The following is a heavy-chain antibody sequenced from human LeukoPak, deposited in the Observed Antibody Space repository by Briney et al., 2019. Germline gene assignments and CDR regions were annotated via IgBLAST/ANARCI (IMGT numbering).Heavy chain of an antibody. V-gene: IGHV3-30*18. CDR3: AKAHQRYFDWLPQLDY. D-gene: IGHD3-9*01. J-gene: IGHJ4*02. CDR2: ISYDGSNK. CDR1: GFTFSSYG. Sequence: GRSLRLSCAASGFTFSSYGMHWVRQAPGKGLEWVAVISYDGSNKYYADSVKGRFTIFRDNSKNTLYLQMNSLRAEDTAVYYCAKAHQRYFDWLPQLDYWGQGTLVTVSS.